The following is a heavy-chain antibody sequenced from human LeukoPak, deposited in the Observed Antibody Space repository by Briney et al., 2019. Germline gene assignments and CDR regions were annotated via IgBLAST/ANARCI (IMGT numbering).Heavy chain of an antibody. V-gene: IGHV3-49*04. Sequence: PGGSLRLSCAASGFTFDDYAMSWVRQAPGKGLEWVGFIRSKAYGGTTEYAASVKGRFTISRDDSKSIAYLQMNSLKTEDTAVYYCTREGLSIAATPDAFDIWGQGTMVTVSS. CDR3: TREGLSIAATPDAFDI. D-gene: IGHD2-15*01. CDR2: IRSKAYGGTT. J-gene: IGHJ3*02. CDR1: GFTFDDYA.